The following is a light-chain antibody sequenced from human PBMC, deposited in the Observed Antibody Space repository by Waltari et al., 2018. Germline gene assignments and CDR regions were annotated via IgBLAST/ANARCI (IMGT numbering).Light chain of an antibody. CDR2: DAA. V-gene: IGKV3-11*01. Sequence: EIVLTQSPATLSLSPRERATLSCRASQSVSRYLAWYQQKPGQAPRLLIYDAANRATGIPARFSGSGSGTDFTLTISSLEPEDFAVYYCQQRSNWPPLTFGGGTKVEIK. J-gene: IGKJ4*01. CDR1: QSVSRY. CDR3: QQRSNWPPLT.